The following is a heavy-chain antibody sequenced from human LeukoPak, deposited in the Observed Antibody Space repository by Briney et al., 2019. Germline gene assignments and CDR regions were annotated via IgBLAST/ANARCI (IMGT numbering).Heavy chain of an antibody. CDR2: IKSKTDGGTT. Sequence: PGGSLRLSCAGSGFDFSRYWMAWVRQAPGKGLEWVGRIKSKTDGGTTDYAAPVKGRFTISRDDAKNTLYLQINGLKTEDTAVYYCTTGWVAGSYYFDYWGQGTLVTVSS. D-gene: IGHD6-19*01. V-gene: IGHV3-15*01. J-gene: IGHJ4*02. CDR3: TTGWVAGSYYFDY. CDR1: GFDFSRYW.